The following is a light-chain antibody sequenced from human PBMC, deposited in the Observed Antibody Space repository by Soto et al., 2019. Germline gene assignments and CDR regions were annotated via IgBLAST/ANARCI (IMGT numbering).Light chain of an antibody. V-gene: IGKV1-5*03. CDR2: KAS. Sequence: DIQMTQSPSTLSASVGDRITITCRASQSIGTWLAWYQQKPGKAPKLLIYKASSLESGVPSRFSGSGSGTEFTLTISSLQSYDFATYHCQQYNSLWTFGQGTNLDIK. CDR1: QSIGTW. J-gene: IGKJ1*01. CDR3: QQYNSLWT.